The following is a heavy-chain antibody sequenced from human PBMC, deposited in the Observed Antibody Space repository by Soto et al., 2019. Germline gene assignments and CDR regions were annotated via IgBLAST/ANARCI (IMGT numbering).Heavy chain of an antibody. V-gene: IGHV3-33*01. CDR1: GFGFSAYD. J-gene: IGHJ4*02. D-gene: IGHD3-10*01. Sequence: QVYLVESGGGVVQPGWSLRVSCAVSGFGFSAYDMHWVRQALGKGLEWVAFITSSGNDKYYADAVKGRFDISRDNSRNTLNVQMNNLRGDDTSVYYCARDRGNYGSESDYSGPDHCGQGTRVCGSS. CDR3: ARDRGNYGSESDYSGPDH. CDR2: ITSSGNDK.